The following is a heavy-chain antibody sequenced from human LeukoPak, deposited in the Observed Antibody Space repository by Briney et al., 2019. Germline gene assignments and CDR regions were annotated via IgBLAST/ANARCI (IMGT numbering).Heavy chain of an antibody. J-gene: IGHJ4*02. CDR2: TYYRSKWSN. D-gene: IGHD1-26*01. V-gene: IGHV6-1*01. Sequence: SQTLSLTCAIYGDSVSSISVTWNWLRQSPSRGLKWLGRTYYRSKWSNDYALSVKSRITIYPDTSKNDFSLQLSSVTPDDTAIYYCVRVKGGIFEFWGQGTPVTVSS. CDR3: VRVKGGIFEF. CDR1: GDSVSSISVT.